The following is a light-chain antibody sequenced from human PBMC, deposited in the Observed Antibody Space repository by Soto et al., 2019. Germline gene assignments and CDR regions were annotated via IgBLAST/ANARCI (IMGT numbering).Light chain of an antibody. V-gene: IGKV1-33*01. CDR2: DAS. CDR3: QQYDNRLT. CDR1: QDIRNS. Sequence: DIQMTQSPSSLSASVGDRVTITCQASQDIRNSLNWYQQKPGAAPKLLIYDASNLETGVPSRFSGSGSATDFTFTISSLQPEDIATYYCQQYDNRLTFGGGTKVEIK. J-gene: IGKJ4*01.